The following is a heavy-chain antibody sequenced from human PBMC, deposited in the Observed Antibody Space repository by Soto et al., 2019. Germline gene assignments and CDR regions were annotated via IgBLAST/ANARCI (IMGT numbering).Heavy chain of an antibody. J-gene: IGHJ4*02. CDR1: VYTFTNHC. CDR2: IDPVDSNT. Sequence: NVSCKASVYTFTNHCIGWVRQMPGKGLELMWIIDPVDSNTIXXPSFQGQAXISVDNSISTSXLQWSXLEPSDTAMYYCARGMDGHAPPLYWRQGTPVTVS. CDR3: ARGMDGHAPPLY. D-gene: IGHD2-2*03. V-gene: IGHV5-51*01.